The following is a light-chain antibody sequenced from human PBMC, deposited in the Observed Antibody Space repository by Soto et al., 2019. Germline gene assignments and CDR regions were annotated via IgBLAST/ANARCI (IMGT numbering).Light chain of an antibody. CDR1: HNINNY. Sequence: DLQMTQSPSSLSASVGDRVTITCQASHNINNYLNWYQQKPGRAPKLLIYDASNLETGVPSRFSGSGSGTDFTFTISSLQPEDSAIYFCQQYDILPPLTFGGGTKVEIK. CDR3: QQYDILPPLT. J-gene: IGKJ4*01. CDR2: DAS. V-gene: IGKV1-33*01.